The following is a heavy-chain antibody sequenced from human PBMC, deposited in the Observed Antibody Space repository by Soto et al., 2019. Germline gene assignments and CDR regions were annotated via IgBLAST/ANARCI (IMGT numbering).Heavy chain of an antibody. CDR3: ARDFGSGWYYFDH. CDR1: GDTLSTYP. J-gene: IGHJ4*02. Sequence: QVQLLQSGAEVKKPGSSVKVSFKASGDTLSTYPMSWVRQTPEQGLEWMGGIIPILGSANYAQKFQGRLTITADTSTSTTYMELSSLRPEDTAVYFCARDFGSGWYYFDHWGQGTLITVSS. D-gene: IGHD6-19*01. V-gene: IGHV1-69*06. CDR2: IIPILGSA.